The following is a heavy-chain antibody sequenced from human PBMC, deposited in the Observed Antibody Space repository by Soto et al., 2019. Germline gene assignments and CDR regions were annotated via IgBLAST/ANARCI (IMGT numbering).Heavy chain of an antibody. Sequence: GGSLRLSCAASGFTFSSYWMHWVRQAPGKGLVWVSRINGDDTIATYADSVKGRFIISRDNARDTLYLQMNSLRAEDTAVYYCARDWYYYGAGTIDIWGQGTVVTVSS. D-gene: IGHD3-10*01. CDR2: INGDDTIA. V-gene: IGHV3-74*01. CDR1: GFTFSSYW. J-gene: IGHJ3*02. CDR3: ARDWYYYGAGTIDI.